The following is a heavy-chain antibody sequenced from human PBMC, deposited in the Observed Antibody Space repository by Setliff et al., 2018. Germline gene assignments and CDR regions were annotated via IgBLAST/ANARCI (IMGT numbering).Heavy chain of an antibody. CDR1: GDSMTGNH. CDR2: ITHSGST. J-gene: IGHJ6*03. V-gene: IGHV4-59*01. D-gene: IGHD3-22*01. Sequence: SETLSLTCTVSGDSMTGNHWSWIRQSPGKGLEWIGYITHSGSTKYNPSLKSRVAITIVASKKQFSLELSSVTAADTAVYYCARLKYYNSGTYWGNWDYYSNMDVWAKGPRSPSP. CDR3: ARLKYYNSGTYWGNWDYYSNMDV.